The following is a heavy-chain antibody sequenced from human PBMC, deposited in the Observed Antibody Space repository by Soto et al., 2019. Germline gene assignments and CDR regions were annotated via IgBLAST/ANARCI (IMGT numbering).Heavy chain of an antibody. J-gene: IGHJ4*02. CDR2: INPSGGST. V-gene: IGHV1-46*01. CDR3: ARDGGFRRRYDY. D-gene: IGHD3-16*01. Sequence: GASVKVSCKASGYTFTSYYMHWVRQAPGQGLEWMGIINPSGGSTNYAQKFQGRVTITADESTSTAYMELSSLRSEDTAVYYCARDGGFRRRYDYWGQGTLVTVSS. CDR1: GYTFTSYY.